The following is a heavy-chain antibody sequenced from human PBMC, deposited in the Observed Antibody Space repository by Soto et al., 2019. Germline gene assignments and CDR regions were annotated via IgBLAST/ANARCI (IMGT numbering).Heavy chain of an antibody. V-gene: IGHV5-10-1*01. D-gene: IGHD2-8*01. J-gene: IGHJ6*02. CDR3: ARFGYCTNGVCLPQYGMDV. Sequence: CNGSVYSFTSYWISWVRQMPGKGLEWMGRIDPSDSYTNYSPSFQGHVTISADKSISTAYLQWSSLKASDTAMYYCARFGYCTNGVCLPQYGMDVWGQGTTVTVSS. CDR1: VYSFTSYW. CDR2: IDPSDSYT.